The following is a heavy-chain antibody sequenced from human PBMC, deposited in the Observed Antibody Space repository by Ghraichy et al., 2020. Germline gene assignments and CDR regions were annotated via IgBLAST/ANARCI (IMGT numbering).Heavy chain of an antibody. D-gene: IGHD2-2*02. Sequence: GGSLRLSCAASGFTFSSYAMSWVRQAPGKGLEWVSAISGSGGSTYYADSVKGRFTISRDNSKNTLYLQMNSLRAEDTAVYYCAKAHHCSSTSCYKVYYLDYWGQGTLVTVSS. CDR2: ISGSGGST. V-gene: IGHV3-23*01. CDR3: AKAHHCSSTSCYKVYYLDY. J-gene: IGHJ4*01. CDR1: GFTFSSYA.